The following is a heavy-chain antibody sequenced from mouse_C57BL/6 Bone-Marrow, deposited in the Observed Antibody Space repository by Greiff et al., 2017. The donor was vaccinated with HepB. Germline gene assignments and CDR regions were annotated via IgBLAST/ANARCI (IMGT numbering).Heavy chain of an antibody. J-gene: IGHJ4*01. D-gene: IGHD1-2*01. CDR2: SRNKANDYTT. CDR3: ARDATITTSYAMDY. CDR1: GFTFSDFY. V-gene: IGHV7-1*01. Sequence: EVMLVESGGGLVQSGRSLRLSCATSGFTFSDFYMEWVRQAPGKGLEWIAASRNKANDYTTEYSASVKGRFIVSRDTSQSILYLQMNALRAEDTAIYYCARDATITTSYAMDYWGQGTSVTVSS.